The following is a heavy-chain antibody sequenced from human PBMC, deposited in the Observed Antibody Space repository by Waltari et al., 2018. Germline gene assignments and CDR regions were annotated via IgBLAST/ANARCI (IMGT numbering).Heavy chain of an antibody. V-gene: IGHV1-8*01. D-gene: IGHD4-4*01. CDR2: RNPNSGNT. J-gene: IGHJ4*02. CDR1: GYTFTSYD. CDR3: ARAPISHNYVAFDY. Sequence: QVQLVQSGAEVKKPGASVKFSCKASGYTFTSYDINWLRQATGQGLEWMGWRNPNSGNTGYAQKFQGRVTMTRNTSISTAYMELSSLRSEDTAVYYCARAPISHNYVAFDYWGQGTLVTVSS.